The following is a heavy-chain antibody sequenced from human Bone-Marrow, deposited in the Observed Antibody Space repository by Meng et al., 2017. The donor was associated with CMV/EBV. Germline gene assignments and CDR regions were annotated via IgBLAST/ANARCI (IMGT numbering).Heavy chain of an antibody. CDR2: ISAYNGNT. Sequence: ASVKVSCKASGYTFTSYGISWVRQAPGQGLEWMGWISAYNGNTNYAQKLQGRVTMATDTSTSTAYMELSSLRSEDTAVYYCARAKYYYDSSGYSVNWFDPWGQGTLVTVSS. J-gene: IGHJ5*02. CDR1: GYTFTSYG. D-gene: IGHD3-22*01. V-gene: IGHV1-18*01. CDR3: ARAKYYYDSSGYSVNWFDP.